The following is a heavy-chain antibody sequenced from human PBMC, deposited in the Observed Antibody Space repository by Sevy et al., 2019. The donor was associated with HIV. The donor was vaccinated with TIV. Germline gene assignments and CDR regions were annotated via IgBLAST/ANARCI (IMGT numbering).Heavy chain of an antibody. CDR3: AREEDTTGYYYYY. CDR1: GFTFSSYE. D-gene: IGHD3-22*01. V-gene: IGHV3-48*03. CDR2: ISSSGTTI. J-gene: IGHJ4*02. Sequence: GGSLRLSCAASGFTFSSYEMTWVRQTPGKGLEWISSISSSGTTIYYGDSLEGRFTISRDNSKNTLYLQMSSLRPEDTAVYYCAREEDTTGYYYYYWGQGTLVTVSS.